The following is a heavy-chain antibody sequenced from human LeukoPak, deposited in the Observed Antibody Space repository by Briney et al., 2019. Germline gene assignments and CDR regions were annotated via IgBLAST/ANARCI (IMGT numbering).Heavy chain of an antibody. CDR3: ARVAYGLNWFDP. CDR1: GGSISSGDYY. J-gene: IGHJ5*02. CDR2: IYYCGST. D-gene: IGHD4-17*01. V-gene: IGHV4-30-4*01. Sequence: PSETLSLTCTVSGGSISSGDYYWSWIRQPPGKGLEWIGYIYYCGSTYYNPSLKSRVTMSVDTSKNQFSLRLSFVNAADTAVYYCARVAYGLNWFDPWGQGTLVTVSS.